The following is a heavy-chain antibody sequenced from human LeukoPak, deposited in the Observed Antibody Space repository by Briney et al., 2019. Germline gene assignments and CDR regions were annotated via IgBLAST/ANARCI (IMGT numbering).Heavy chain of an antibody. D-gene: IGHD3-3*01. CDR2: ISGSGGST. CDR3: ARDKIPYDFWSGNDAFDI. J-gene: IGHJ3*02. V-gene: IGHV3-23*01. CDR1: GFTFSSYA. Sequence: GGSLRLSCAASGFTFSSYAMSWVRQAPGKGLEWVSAISGSGGSTYYADSVKGRFTISRDNSKNTLYLQMNSLRAEDTAVYYCARDKIPYDFWSGNDAFDIWGQGTMVTVSS.